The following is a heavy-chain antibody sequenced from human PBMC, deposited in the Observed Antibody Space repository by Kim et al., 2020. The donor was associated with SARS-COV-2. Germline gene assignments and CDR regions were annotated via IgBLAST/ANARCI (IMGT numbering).Heavy chain of an antibody. CDR3: ARDKPSGDFWSTPPFGVFDY. V-gene: IGHV1-18*01. J-gene: IGHJ4*02. D-gene: IGHD3-3*01. CDR1: GYTFTSYG. CDR2: ISAYNGNT. Sequence: ASVKVSCKASGYTFTSYGISWVRQAPGQGLEWMGWISAYNGNTNYAQKLQGRVTMTTDTSTSTAYMELRSLRSDDTAVYYCARDKPSGDFWSTPPFGVFDYWGQGTLVTVSS.